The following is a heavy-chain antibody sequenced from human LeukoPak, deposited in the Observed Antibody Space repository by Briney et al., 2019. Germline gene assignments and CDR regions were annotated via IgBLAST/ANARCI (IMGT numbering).Heavy chain of an antibody. J-gene: IGHJ4*02. CDR3: ARSTSASPYDY. V-gene: IGHV4-38-2*02. D-gene: IGHD2-2*01. CDR1: GYSISSGYY. CDR2: IYYSGST. Sequence: SETLSLTCTVSGYSISSGYYWGWIRQPPGKGLEWIGSIYYSGSTYYNPSLKSRVTISVDTSKNQFSLKLSSVTAADTAVYYCARSTSASPYDYWGQGTLVTVSS.